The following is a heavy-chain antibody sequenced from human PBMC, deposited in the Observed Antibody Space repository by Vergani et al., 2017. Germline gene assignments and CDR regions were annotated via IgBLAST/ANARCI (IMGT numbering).Heavy chain of an antibody. J-gene: IGHJ6*03. CDR2: ISSSSSYI. CDR3: ARYTYYDFWSGYYTGPYYYYYXMDV. D-gene: IGHD3-3*01. Sequence: EVQLVESGGGLVKPGGSLRLSCAASGFTFSSYSMNWVRQAPGKGLEWVSSISSSSSYIYYADSVKGRFTISRDNANNSLYLQMNSLRAEDTAVYYCARYTYYDFWSGYYTGPYYYYYXMDVWGNGTTVTVSS. V-gene: IGHV3-21*01. CDR1: GFTFSSYS.